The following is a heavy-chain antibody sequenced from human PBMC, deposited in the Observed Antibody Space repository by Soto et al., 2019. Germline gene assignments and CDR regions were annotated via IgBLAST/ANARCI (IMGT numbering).Heavy chain of an antibody. Sequence: QMQLVQSGPEVKKPGTSVKVSCKASGFNFTSSAVQWVRQARGQRLELIGWIVVGSGNTNYAQKFQERVTITRDMSTSTAYMELSSRRSEDTAVYYCAAALHDYGDYVGFYFDYWGQGTLVTVSS. CDR1: GFNFTSSA. CDR3: AAALHDYGDYVGFYFDY. D-gene: IGHD4-17*01. J-gene: IGHJ4*02. CDR2: IVVGSGNT. V-gene: IGHV1-58*01.